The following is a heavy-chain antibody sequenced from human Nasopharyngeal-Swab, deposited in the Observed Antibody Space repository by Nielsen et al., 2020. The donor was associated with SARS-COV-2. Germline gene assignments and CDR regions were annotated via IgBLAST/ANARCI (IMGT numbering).Heavy chain of an antibody. J-gene: IGHJ3*02. CDR2: IIPIFGTA. V-gene: IGHV1-69*06. CDR1: GGTFSSYA. CDR3: ARGLAVAGIPRFDAFDI. D-gene: IGHD6-19*01. Sequence: SVKVSCKASGGTFSSYAISWVRQAPGQGLEWMGGIIPIFGTANYAQKFQGRVTITADKSTSTAYMELSSLRSEDTAVYYCARGLAVAGIPRFDAFDIWGQGTMVTVSS.